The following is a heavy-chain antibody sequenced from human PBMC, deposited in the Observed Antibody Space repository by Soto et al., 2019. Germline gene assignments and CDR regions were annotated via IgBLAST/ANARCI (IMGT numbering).Heavy chain of an antibody. V-gene: IGHV4-59*12. Sequence: SETLSLTCTVSGGSIISYYWSWIRQPPGKGLEWIGYIYHSGSTNYNPSLKSRVTISVDTSKNQFSLQLNSVTPEDTAVYYCARSGGRRVNWFDPWGQGTLVTVSS. D-gene: IGHD3-10*01. CDR2: IYHSGST. J-gene: IGHJ5*02. CDR1: GGSIISYY. CDR3: ARSGGRRVNWFDP.